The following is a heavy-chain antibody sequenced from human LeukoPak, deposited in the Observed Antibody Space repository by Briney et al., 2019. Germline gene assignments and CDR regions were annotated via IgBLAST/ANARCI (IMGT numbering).Heavy chain of an antibody. Sequence: SVKVSCKASGGTFSSYAISWVRQAPGQGPEWMGGIIPIFGTANYAQKFQGRVTITTDESTSTAYMELSSLRSEDTAVYYCARARGIAAAALFDYWGQGTLVTVSS. CDR2: IIPIFGTA. V-gene: IGHV1-69*05. J-gene: IGHJ4*02. D-gene: IGHD6-13*01. CDR1: GGTFSSYA. CDR3: ARARGIAAAALFDY.